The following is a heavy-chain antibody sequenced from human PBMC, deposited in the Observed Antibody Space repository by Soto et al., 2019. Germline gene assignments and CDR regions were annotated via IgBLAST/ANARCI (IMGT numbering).Heavy chain of an antibody. J-gene: IGHJ6*02. CDR2: VSYDGNNK. V-gene: IGHV3-30*18. CDR3: AKGLGQQLILNYGIDV. Sequence: QVQLVESGGGVVQPGTSLRLSCAPSGFTFSSYGMYWVRQAPGKGLEWVAVVSYDGNNKYYADSVKGRFTISRDNAKNMLYPEMNRLRAEDTAVYYFAKGLGQQLILNYGIDVWGQGTTVTVSS. CDR1: GFTFSSYG. D-gene: IGHD6-13*01.